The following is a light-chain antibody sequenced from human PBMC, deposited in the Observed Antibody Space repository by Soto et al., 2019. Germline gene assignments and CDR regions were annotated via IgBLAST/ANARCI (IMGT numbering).Light chain of an antibody. J-gene: IGKJ3*01. Sequence: DIQMTQSPSSVSASVGDRVTITCRASRDINKWLAWHQQKPGKAPNLLIFSASSLQSGAPSRFSGSGSGTDFTLTITNLQPEDVAIYYCQQAHSFPLTFGPGTKVDLK. CDR3: QQAHSFPLT. CDR2: SAS. CDR1: RDINKW. V-gene: IGKV1-12*01.